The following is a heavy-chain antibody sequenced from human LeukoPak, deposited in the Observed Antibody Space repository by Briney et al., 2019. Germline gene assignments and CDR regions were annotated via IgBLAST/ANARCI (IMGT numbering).Heavy chain of an antibody. CDR2: IRYDGSNK. D-gene: IGHD7-27*01. V-gene: IGHV3-30*02. CDR3: ANTKWGYFDY. Sequence: SGGSLRLSCAASGFTFSSYGMHWVRQAPGKGLEWVAFIRYDGSNKYYADSVKGRFTISRDNSKNTLYLQMNSLRAEDTAVYYCANTKWGYFDYWGQGTLVTVSS. J-gene: IGHJ4*02. CDR1: GFTFSSYG.